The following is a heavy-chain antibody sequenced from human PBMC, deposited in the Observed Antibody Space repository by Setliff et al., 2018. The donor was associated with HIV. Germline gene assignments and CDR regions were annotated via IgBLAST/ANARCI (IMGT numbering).Heavy chain of an antibody. CDR3: ARDRLYCSGGSCYSVGPNDVFDI. Sequence: SETLSLTCTVSGGSISSGSYYWSWIRQPAGRGLEWIGHIYTSGSTNYNPSLRSRVTISVDTSKNQFSLKLSSVTAADTAVYYCARDRLYCSGGSCYSVGPNDVFDIWGQGTMVTVSS. CDR2: IYTSGST. V-gene: IGHV4-61*09. D-gene: IGHD2-15*01. CDR1: GGSISSGSYY. J-gene: IGHJ3*02.